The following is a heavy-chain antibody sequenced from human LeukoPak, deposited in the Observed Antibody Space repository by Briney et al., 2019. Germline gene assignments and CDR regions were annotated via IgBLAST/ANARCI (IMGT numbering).Heavy chain of an antibody. CDR2: INPNSGGT. D-gene: IGHD3-10*01. Sequence: ASVKVSCKASGYTFTGYYMHWVRQAPGQGLEWMGWINPNSGGTNYAQKFQGRVTMTTDTSTSTAYMELRSLRSDDTAVYYCARDPGPYYSYYFDYWGQGTLVTVSS. J-gene: IGHJ4*02. CDR3: ARDPGPYYSYYFDY. CDR1: GYTFTGYY. V-gene: IGHV1-2*02.